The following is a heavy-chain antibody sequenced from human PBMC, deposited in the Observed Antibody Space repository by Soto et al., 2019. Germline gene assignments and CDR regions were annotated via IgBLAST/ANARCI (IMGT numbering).Heavy chain of an antibody. CDR3: ARYAILWQPAAIGL. V-gene: IGHV4-39*01. CDR2: IFYSGTT. Sequence: SETLSLTCTVYGGSISTGSNYWGWIRQPPGKGLEWIGSIFYSGTTYYNPSLKSRVTISVDTSKNQFSLKLGSVTVADTAVYYCARYAILWQPAAIGLWARGALVTVSS. CDR1: GGSISTGSNY. J-gene: IGHJ4*02. D-gene: IGHD2-2*01.